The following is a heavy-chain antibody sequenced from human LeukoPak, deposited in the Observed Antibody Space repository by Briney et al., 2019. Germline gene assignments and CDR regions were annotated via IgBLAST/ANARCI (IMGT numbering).Heavy chain of an antibody. CDR1: GGSISSGNYY. Sequence: PSETLSLTCTVSGGSISSGNYYWNWIRQPAGKGLEWIGRIWTDGAPTYRPSLKSRVTISVDTSKNQFSLKLSSVTAADTAVYYCARVSGYCSEGVCRFDYWGQGAQVTVSS. J-gene: IGHJ4*02. D-gene: IGHD2-8*01. CDR2: IWTDGAP. CDR3: ARVSGYCSEGVCRFDY. V-gene: IGHV4-61*02.